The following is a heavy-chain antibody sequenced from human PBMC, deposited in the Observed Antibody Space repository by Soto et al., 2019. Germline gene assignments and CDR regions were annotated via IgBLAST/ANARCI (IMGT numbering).Heavy chain of an antibody. CDR3: ARGSTIVRGAPSWFDP. D-gene: IGHD3-10*01. Sequence: QVQLVQSGAEVKKPGSSVKVSCKASGGTFSRYTINWVRQAPGQGLEWMGRIIPIAAIANYTQKFQGRLTITADKSSTTAYIELRSLTSDDTAAYYCARGSTIVRGAPSWFDPWGQGTLVTVSS. CDR1: GGTFSRYT. V-gene: IGHV1-69*02. J-gene: IGHJ5*02. CDR2: IIPIAAIA.